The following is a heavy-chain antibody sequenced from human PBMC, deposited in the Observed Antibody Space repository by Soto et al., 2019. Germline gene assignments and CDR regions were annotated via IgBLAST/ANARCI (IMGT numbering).Heavy chain of an antibody. CDR3: ARAYDSRGYYYDYYGMDV. V-gene: IGHV5-51*01. CDR1: GYSFTSYW. J-gene: IGHJ6*02. CDR2: IYPCDSDT. D-gene: IGHD3-22*01. Sequence: PGESLKISGKGSGYSFTSYWIGWVRQMPGKGLEWMGIIYPCDSDTRYSPSFQGQVTISADKSISTAYLQWSSLKASDTAMYYCARAYDSRGYYYDYYGMDVWGPGSKVTVSS.